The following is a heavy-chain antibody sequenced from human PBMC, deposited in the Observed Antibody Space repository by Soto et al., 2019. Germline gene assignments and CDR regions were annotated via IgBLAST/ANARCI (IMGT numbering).Heavy chain of an antibody. CDR1: GFTFSNAW. CDR2: SKSTTDGGPP. CDR3: TTLKTYHDFWSGYYKSDYYGMDV. Sequence: LRLSWAASGFTFSNAWMSWVRQARGKGLEWVGRSKSTTDGGPPDYAAPVKGRFTISRDDSKNPLYLKMNSMKTAHTAVYYCTTLKTYHDFWSGYYKSDYYGMDVWGQGTTVTVSS. J-gene: IGHJ6*02. V-gene: IGHV3-15*01. D-gene: IGHD3-3*01.